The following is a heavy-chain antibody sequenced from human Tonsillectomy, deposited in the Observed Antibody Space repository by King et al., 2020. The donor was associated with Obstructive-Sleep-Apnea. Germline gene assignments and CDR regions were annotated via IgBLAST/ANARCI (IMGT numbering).Heavy chain of an antibody. CDR3: ARGGGSSGYYLDY. CDR2: INHSGST. CDR1: GGSFSGYY. Sequence: QVQLQQWGAGLLKPSETLSLTCAVYGGSFSGYYWSWIRQPPGKGLEWIGEINHSGSTNYNSSLKSRVTISVDTSKTQFSLKLSSVTAADTAVYYCARGGGSSGYYLDYWGQGTLVTVSS. D-gene: IGHD3-22*01. J-gene: IGHJ4*02. V-gene: IGHV4-34*01.